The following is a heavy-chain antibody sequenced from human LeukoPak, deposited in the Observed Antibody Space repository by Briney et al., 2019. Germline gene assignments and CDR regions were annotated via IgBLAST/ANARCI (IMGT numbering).Heavy chain of an antibody. CDR3: AKDGPNYYDSSGYYRHYYYYYYMDV. CDR2: IYDSGTT. Sequence: SETLSLTCTVSGDSISIYYWNWIRQPPGKGLEWIGHIYDSGTTHYNPPLKSRVTISVDTSKNQFSLKLNSVTAADTAVYYCAKDGPNYYDSSGYYRHYYYYYYMDVWGKGTTVTVSS. J-gene: IGHJ6*03. D-gene: IGHD3-22*01. CDR1: GDSISIYY. V-gene: IGHV4-59*01.